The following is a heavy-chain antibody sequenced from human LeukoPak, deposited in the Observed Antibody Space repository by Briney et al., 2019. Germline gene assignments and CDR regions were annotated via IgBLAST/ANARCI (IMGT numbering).Heavy chain of an antibody. J-gene: IGHJ3*02. CDR3: AREGDYYGSGSYLRSAFDI. V-gene: IGHV4-59*01. CDR2: IYYSGST. CDR1: GGSISSYY. D-gene: IGHD3-10*01. Sequence: PSETLSLTCTVSGGSISSYYWGWIRQPPGKGLEWIGYIYYSGSTNYNPSLKSRVTISVDTSKNQFSLKLSSVTAADTAVYYCAREGDYYGSGSYLRSAFDIWGQGTMVTVSS.